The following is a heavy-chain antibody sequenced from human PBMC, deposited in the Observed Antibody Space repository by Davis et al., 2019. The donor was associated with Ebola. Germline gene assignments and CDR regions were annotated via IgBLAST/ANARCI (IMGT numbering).Heavy chain of an antibody. Sequence: GESLKISCAASGFTFSDYYMSWIRQAPGKGLEWVSYISSSGSTIYYADSVKGRFTISRDNAKNSLYLQMNSLRAEDTAVYYCASAYYYDSSGYLLGGWGQGTLVTVSS. D-gene: IGHD3-22*01. J-gene: IGHJ4*02. V-gene: IGHV3-11*01. CDR2: ISSSGSTI. CDR3: ASAYYYDSSGYLLGG. CDR1: GFTFSDYY.